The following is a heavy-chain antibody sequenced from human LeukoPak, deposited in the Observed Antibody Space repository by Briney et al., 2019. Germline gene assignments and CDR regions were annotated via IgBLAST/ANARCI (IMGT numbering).Heavy chain of an antibody. D-gene: IGHD3-10*02. CDR2: ISSSGSTI. Sequence: PGGSLRLSCAASGFTFSSYEMNWVRQAPGKGLEWVSYISSSGSTIYYADSVKGRFTISIDNAKNSLYLQMNSLRAEDTAVYYCAELGITMIGGFWGKGTTVTISS. CDR1: GFTFSSYE. J-gene: IGHJ6*04. CDR3: AELGITMIGGF. V-gene: IGHV3-48*03.